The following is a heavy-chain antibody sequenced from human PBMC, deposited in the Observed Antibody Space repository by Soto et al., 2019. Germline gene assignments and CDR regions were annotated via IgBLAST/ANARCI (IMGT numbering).Heavy chain of an antibody. D-gene: IGHD2-21*02. CDR1: GDSISSKSYY. V-gene: IGHV4-39*01. Sequence: PSETLSLTCTVTGDSISSKSYYWVWIRQPPGKGLEGIVSIYYSGSNYSNPSIMSRVSMSIDTSKDQFSLKLKSVTAAETALYLCARQRTSVVTIAYFDXWGPGSLVTVSX. CDR2: IYYSGSN. J-gene: IGHJ4*02. CDR3: ARQRTSVVTIAYFDX.